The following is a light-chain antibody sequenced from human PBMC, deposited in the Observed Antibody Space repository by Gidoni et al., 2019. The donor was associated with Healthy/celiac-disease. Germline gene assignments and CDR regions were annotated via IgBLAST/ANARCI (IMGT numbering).Light chain of an antibody. J-gene: IGKJ3*01. CDR1: QSVSSSY. CDR2: GAS. V-gene: IGKV3-20*01. CDR3: QQYGSSPGLFT. Sequence: EIVLTQSPGTLSLSPGERATLSCRARQSVSSSYLAWYQQKPGQAPRLLIYGASSRATGIPDSFSGSGSGTDFTLTISRLEPEDFAVYYCQQYGSSPGLFTFGPGTKVDIK.